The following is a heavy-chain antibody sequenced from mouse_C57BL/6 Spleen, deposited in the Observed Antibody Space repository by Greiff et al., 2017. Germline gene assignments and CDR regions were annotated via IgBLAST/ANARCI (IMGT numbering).Heavy chain of an antibody. V-gene: IGHV5-9*01. CDR1: GFTFSSYT. CDR3: ARHEEIYYSNYEAMDY. J-gene: IGHJ4*01. D-gene: IGHD2-5*01. CDR2: ISGGGGNT. Sequence: DVKLVESGGGLVKPGGSLKLSCAASGFTFSSYTMSWVRQTPEKRLEWVATISGGGGNTYYPDSVKGRFTISRDNAKNTLYLQMSSLRSEDTALYYCARHEEIYYSNYEAMDYWGQGTSVTVSS.